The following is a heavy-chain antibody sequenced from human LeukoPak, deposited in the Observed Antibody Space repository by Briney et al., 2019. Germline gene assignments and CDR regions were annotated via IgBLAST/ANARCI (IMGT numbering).Heavy chain of an antibody. Sequence: ASVKVSCKASGGTFSSYAISWVRQAPGQGLEWMGWISAYNGNTNYAQKLQGRVTMTTDTSTSTAYMELRSLRSDDTAVYYCARDSSEGYFDYWGQGTLVTVSS. CDR2: ISAYNGNT. D-gene: IGHD6-19*01. V-gene: IGHV1-18*01. J-gene: IGHJ4*02. CDR3: ARDSSEGYFDY. CDR1: GGTFSSYA.